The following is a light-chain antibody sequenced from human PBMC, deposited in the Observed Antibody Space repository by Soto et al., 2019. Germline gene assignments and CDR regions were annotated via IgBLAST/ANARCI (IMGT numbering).Light chain of an antibody. Sequence: QSALTQPPSVSGSPGQSVTISCTGTSSDVGGYNYVSWYQQHPGKAPKLMIYEVSNRPSGVSNRFSGSKSGNTASLTISGLQAEDEADYYCSSYTSSSTYVVFGGGTKVTVL. CDR2: EVS. J-gene: IGLJ2*01. CDR1: SSDVGGYNY. V-gene: IGLV2-14*01. CDR3: SSYTSSSTYVV.